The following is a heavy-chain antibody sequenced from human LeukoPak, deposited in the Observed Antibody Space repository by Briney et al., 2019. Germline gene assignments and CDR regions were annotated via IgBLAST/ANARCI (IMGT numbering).Heavy chain of an antibody. CDR1: GGSISSDY. CDR3: VRVSVVYGMDV. Sequence: SETLSLTCSVSGGSISSDYWAWIRQLPGKGLDWIGYMYYTGSTNYNPSLKSRVTISLATSKKQFSLKLSSVTAADTAVYYCVRVSVVYGMDVWGRGTTVTVSS. V-gene: IGHV4-59*01. CDR2: MYYTGST. J-gene: IGHJ6*02.